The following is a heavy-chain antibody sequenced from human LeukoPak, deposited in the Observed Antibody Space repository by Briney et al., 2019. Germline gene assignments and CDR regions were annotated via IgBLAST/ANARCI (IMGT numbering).Heavy chain of an antibody. V-gene: IGHV4-30-4*08. CDR3: ARDKSPNYGDYGWFDP. D-gene: IGHD4-17*01. Sequence: SQTLSLTCTVSGGSISSGDYYWSWIRQPPGKGLEWIGYIYYSGSTYYNPSLKSRVTISVDTSKNELSLKLSSVTAADTAVYYCARDKSPNYGDYGWFDPWGQGTQVTVSS. CDR1: GGSISSGDYY. J-gene: IGHJ5*02. CDR2: IYYSGST.